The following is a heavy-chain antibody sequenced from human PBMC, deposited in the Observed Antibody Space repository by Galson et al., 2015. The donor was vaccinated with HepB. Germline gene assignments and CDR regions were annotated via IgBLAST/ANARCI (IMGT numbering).Heavy chain of an antibody. CDR3: AKEKSTSLSGDFDS. CDR1: GFTFSSYD. CDR2: LSASGDTT. V-gene: IGHV3-23*01. J-gene: IGHJ4*02. Sequence: SLRLSCAASGFTFSSYDMSWVRQAPGKGLEWVSALSASGDTTYYADSVKGRFTISRDNSKNTLSLQMNSLRAEDTAIYYCAKEKSTSLSGDFDSWGQGTLVTVSS. D-gene: IGHD2-2*01.